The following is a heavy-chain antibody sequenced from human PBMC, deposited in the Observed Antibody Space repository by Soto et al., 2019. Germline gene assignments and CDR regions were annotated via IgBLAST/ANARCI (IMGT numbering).Heavy chain of an antibody. D-gene: IGHD2-15*01. V-gene: IGHV3-23*01. CDR2: ISGSGGST. CDR1: GFTFSSYA. Sequence: EVQLLESGGGLVQPGGSLRLSCAASGFTFSSYAMRWVRQAPGKGLEWVSAISGSGGSTYYADSVKGRFTISRDNSKNTLYLQMNSLRAEDTAVYYCAKDLCSGGSCYSGSWGQGTLVTVSS. CDR3: AKDLCSGGSCYSGS. J-gene: IGHJ4*02.